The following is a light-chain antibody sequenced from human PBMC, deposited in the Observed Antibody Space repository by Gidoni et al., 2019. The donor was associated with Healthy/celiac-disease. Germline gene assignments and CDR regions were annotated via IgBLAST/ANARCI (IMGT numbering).Light chain of an antibody. Sequence: SYELTQLHSVSVSPGQTASITCSGDKLGDKHACWYQQKPGQSPVLVIYKDSKRPSGIPERFPGTNSGNTATLTISGTQAMDEAYYYCQAWDSSTVVFGGGTKLTVL. J-gene: IGLJ2*01. CDR3: QAWDSSTVV. CDR1: KLGDKH. V-gene: IGLV3-1*01. CDR2: KDS.